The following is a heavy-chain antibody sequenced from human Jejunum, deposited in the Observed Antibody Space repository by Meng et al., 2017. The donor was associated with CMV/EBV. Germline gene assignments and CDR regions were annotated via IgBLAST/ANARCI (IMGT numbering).Heavy chain of an antibody. J-gene: IGHJ4*02. Sequence: TVSGGSINSCYWSWVRQSPGKGLEWLGYIHYSESTKYNPSLESRVTMSLDRSRNQFSLRLSSVTAADTAVYFCVRGVSPTEWPLEKWGQGTLVTVSS. D-gene: IGHD3-3*01. CDR3: VRGVSPTEWPLEK. V-gene: IGHV4-59*01. CDR1: GGSINSCY. CDR2: IHYSEST.